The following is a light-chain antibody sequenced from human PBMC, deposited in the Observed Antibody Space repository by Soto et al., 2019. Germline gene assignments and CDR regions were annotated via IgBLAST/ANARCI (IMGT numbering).Light chain of an antibody. Sequence: DIQMTQSPSSLSASVGDRVTITCRASQGISNYLAWYQQNPGKVPKLLIDAASTLQSGVPARFSGSGSGTEFTLTIIILQPEDVATYYCQKYNSAPLTFGGGTKVEIK. CDR3: QKYNSAPLT. CDR1: QGISNY. CDR2: AAS. V-gene: IGKV1-27*01. J-gene: IGKJ4*01.